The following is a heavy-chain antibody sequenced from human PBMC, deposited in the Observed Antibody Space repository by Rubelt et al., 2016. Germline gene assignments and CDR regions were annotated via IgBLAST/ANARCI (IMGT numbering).Heavy chain of an antibody. J-gene: IGHJ4*02. Sequence: QVQLVESGGGVVQPGGSLRLSCAASGFTFSSYGMHWVRQAPGKGLEWVAFIRYDGSNKYYADSVKGRFTISRDNSKNTLYLQVNSLRAEDTAVYYCATQGYCSSTSCYGAYWGQGTLVTVSS. CDR2: IRYDGSNK. CDR1: GFTFSSYG. V-gene: IGHV3-30*02. CDR3: ATQGYCSSTSCYGAY. D-gene: IGHD2-2*01.